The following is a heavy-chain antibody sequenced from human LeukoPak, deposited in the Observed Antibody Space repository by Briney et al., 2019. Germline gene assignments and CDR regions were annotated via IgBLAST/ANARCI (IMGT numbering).Heavy chain of an antibody. Sequence: PGGSLRLSCAASGFTFNSYAMHRVRQAPGKGLEWVAVISYDGSNKYYADSVKGRFTISRDNSKNTLYLQMNSLRAEDTAVYYCAREQLAYFDYWGQGTLVTVSS. V-gene: IGHV3-30-3*01. CDR3: AREQLAYFDY. CDR2: ISYDGSNK. D-gene: IGHD6-6*01. J-gene: IGHJ4*02. CDR1: GFTFNSYA.